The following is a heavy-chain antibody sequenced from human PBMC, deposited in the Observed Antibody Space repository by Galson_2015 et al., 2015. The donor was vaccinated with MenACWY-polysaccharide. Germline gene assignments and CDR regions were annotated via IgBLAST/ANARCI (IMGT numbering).Heavy chain of an antibody. CDR3: AHSHFFPHLEWLFPPFPYFDY. J-gene: IGHJ4*02. CDR2: IYWDDDK. CDR1: GFSLSTSGVG. Sequence: PALVKPTQTLTLTCTFSGFSLSTSGVGVGWIRQPPGKALEWLALIYWDDDKRYSPSLKSRLTITKDTSKNQVVLTMTNMDPVDTATYYCAHSHFFPHLEWLFPPFPYFDYWGQGTLVTVSS. D-gene: IGHD3-3*01. V-gene: IGHV2-5*02.